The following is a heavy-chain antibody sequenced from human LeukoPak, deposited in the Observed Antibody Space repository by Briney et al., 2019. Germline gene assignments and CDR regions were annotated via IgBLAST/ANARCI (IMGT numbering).Heavy chain of an antibody. Sequence: SETLSLTCTVSGGSISGYYWSWIRQPAGKGLEWIGHIHTSGNTNYNPSLKSRVTMSVDTSNNQFSLRVNSVTAADSAMYYCVRGGTKAAATFDYWGQGTLVTAFS. V-gene: IGHV4-4*07. J-gene: IGHJ4*02. CDR1: GGSISGYY. CDR2: IHTSGNT. D-gene: IGHD2-15*01. CDR3: VRGGTKAAATFDY.